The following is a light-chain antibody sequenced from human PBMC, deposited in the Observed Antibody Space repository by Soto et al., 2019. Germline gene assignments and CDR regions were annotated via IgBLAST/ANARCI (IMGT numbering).Light chain of an antibody. CDR3: QQHNDWPT. CDR2: DAS. J-gene: IGKJ5*01. V-gene: IGKV3-15*01. Sequence: EIVMTQSPATLSVSPGERGTLSCRASESVSSKFVWHQKKPGQAPRLLLHDASTRATGIPARFSGSGSGTEFILTISRLESQDFAMYYCQQHNDWPTFGPGTRLQIK. CDR1: ESVSSK.